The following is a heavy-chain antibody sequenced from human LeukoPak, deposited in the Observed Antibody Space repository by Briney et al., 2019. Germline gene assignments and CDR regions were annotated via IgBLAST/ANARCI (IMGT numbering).Heavy chain of an antibody. V-gene: IGHV1-46*01. CDR1: GYTFTSYY. CDR3: ARAPGYYDSSGVFDY. J-gene: IGHJ4*02. D-gene: IGHD3-22*01. Sequence: GASVKVSCKASGYTFTSYYMHWVRQAPGQGLEWMGIINPSGGSTSYAQKFQGRVTMTRDTSTSTVYMELSSLRSEDTAVYYCARAPGYYDSSGVFDYWGQGTLVTVSS. CDR2: INPSGGST.